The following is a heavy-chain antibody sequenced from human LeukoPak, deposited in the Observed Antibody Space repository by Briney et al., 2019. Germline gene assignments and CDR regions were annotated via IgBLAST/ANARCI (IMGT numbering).Heavy chain of an antibody. D-gene: IGHD2-2*01. CDR1: GYTFTGYY. CDR2: INPNTGGT. J-gene: IGHJ6*02. CDR3: AKEVLPAGGYYYVMDV. Sequence: ASVKVSCKASGYTFTGYYMHWVRQAPGQGLEWMGWINPNTGGTSYAQNFQGRVTMTRDPSITTAYMELSRLRSDDTAVYYCAKEVLPAGGYYYVMDVWGQGTTVTVSS. V-gene: IGHV1-2*02.